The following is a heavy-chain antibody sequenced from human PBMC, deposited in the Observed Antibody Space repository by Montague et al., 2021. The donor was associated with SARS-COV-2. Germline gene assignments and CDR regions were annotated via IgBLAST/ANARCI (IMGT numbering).Heavy chain of an antibody. CDR3: AKGQVTIFAVLIMLPAAGAIDV. CDR1: GGSISSGGYY. Sequence: TLSLTCTVSGGSISSGGYYWSWIRQHPGKGLEWIGYLYYSGSTYYNPSLKSRVTISVDKSKNQISLKLTSVTAADTATYYCAKGQVTIFAVLIMLPAAGAIDVWGQGTTVTVSS. J-gene: IGHJ3*01. D-gene: IGHD3-3*01. CDR2: LYYSGST. V-gene: IGHV4-31*03.